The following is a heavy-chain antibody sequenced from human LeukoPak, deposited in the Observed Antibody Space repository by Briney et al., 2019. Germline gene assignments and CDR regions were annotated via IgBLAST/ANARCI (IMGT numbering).Heavy chain of an antibody. CDR1: GGSISSYY. J-gene: IGHJ4*02. D-gene: IGHD2-15*01. V-gene: IGHV4-59*08. Sequence: SETLSLTCTVSGGSISSYYWSWIRQPPGKGLEWIGYIYYSGSTNYNPSLKSRVTISVDTSKNQFSLKLSSVTAADTAVYYCARQTTSPPYCSGGSCLPPKAYYFGYWGQGTLVTVSS. CDR2: IYYSGST. CDR3: ARQTTSPPYCSGGSCLPPKAYYFGY.